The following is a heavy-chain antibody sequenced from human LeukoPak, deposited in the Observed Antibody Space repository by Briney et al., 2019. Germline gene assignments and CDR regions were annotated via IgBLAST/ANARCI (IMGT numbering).Heavy chain of an antibody. CDR1: EFTFSSYG. Sequence: GGSLRLSCAASEFTFSSYGMSWVRQAPGKGLEWVSWISGNTANTYYADSVQGRFSISRDNSKNTLYLQMYSLRAEDTAIYYCAKDPNGDYIGTLDMWGQGTMVTVSS. CDR3: AKDPNGDYIGTLDM. D-gene: IGHD4-17*01. CDR2: ISGNTANT. J-gene: IGHJ3*02. V-gene: IGHV3-23*01.